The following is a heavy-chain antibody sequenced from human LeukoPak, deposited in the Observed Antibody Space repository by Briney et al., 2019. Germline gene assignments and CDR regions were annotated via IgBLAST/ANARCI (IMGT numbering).Heavy chain of an antibody. Sequence: SVKVSCKASGGTFSSYAISWVRQAPGQGLEWVGGIIPIFGTANYAQKFQGRVTITTDESTSTAYMELSSLRSEDTAVYYCARGYSNYTYYYYYYMDVWGKGTTVTVSS. D-gene: IGHD4-11*01. CDR2: IIPIFGTA. V-gene: IGHV1-69*05. CDR3: ARGYSNYTYYYYYYMDV. CDR1: GGTFSSYA. J-gene: IGHJ6*03.